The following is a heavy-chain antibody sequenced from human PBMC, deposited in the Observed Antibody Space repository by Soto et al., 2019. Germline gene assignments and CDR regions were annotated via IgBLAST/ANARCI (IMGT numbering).Heavy chain of an antibody. CDR1: GFSFRDYY. J-gene: IGHJ4*02. V-gene: IGHV3-11*01. CDR3: GRPGKSLDY. CDR2: ISSGDNTV. Sequence: GGSLRLSCAASGFSFRDYYMSWIRQAPGRGLEWVSYISSGDNTVYYADSVKGRFTISRDNAKNSLYLQMNSLRAEDTAVYYCGRPGKSLDYWGQGTLVTVSS. D-gene: IGHD6-13*01.